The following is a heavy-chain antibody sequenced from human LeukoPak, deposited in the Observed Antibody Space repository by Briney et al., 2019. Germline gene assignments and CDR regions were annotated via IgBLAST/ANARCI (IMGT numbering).Heavy chain of an antibody. CDR2: INPSGGST. V-gene: IGHV1-46*01. CDR1: GYTFTSYY. Sequence: ASVKVSCKASGYTFTSYYMHWVRQAPGQGLEWMGIINPSGGSTSYAQKFQGRVTMTRDTSTSTVYMELSSLRSEDTAVYYCARVSGRDGYNYQYYFDYWGQGTLVTVSS. J-gene: IGHJ4*02. CDR3: ARVSGRDGYNYQYYFDY. D-gene: IGHD5-24*01.